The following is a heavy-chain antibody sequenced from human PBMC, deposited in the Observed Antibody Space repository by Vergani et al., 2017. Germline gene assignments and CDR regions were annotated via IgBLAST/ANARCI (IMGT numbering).Heavy chain of an antibody. CDR1: GFTFSSYA. CDR3: ARGYYDFWSGYWDLVDY. CDR2: INSDGSST. V-gene: IGHV3-74*02. J-gene: IGHJ4*02. Sequence: VQLVESGGGVVQPGRSLRLSCAASGFTFSSYAMHWVRQAPGKGLVWVSRINSDGSSTSYADSVKGRFTISRDNAKNTLYLQMNSLRAEDTAVYYCARGYYDFWSGYWDLVDYWGQGTLVTVSS. D-gene: IGHD3-3*01.